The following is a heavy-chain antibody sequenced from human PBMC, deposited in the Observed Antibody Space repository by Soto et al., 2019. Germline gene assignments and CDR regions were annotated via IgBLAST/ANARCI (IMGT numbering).Heavy chain of an antibody. J-gene: IGHJ6*02. Sequence: QVQLQESGPGLVKPSQTLSLTCTVSGGSISSGDYYWSWIRQPPGKGLEWIGYIYYSGSTYYNPSLKVRLTISVDTTTNHFSLRLGSVPAADPAVYYCASFGYSSTCPRRYYYYYGMDVWGQGTTVTVSS. CDR1: GGSISSGDYY. CDR2: IYYSGST. CDR3: ASFGYSSTCPRRYYYYYGMDV. D-gene: IGHD6-13*01. V-gene: IGHV4-30-4*01.